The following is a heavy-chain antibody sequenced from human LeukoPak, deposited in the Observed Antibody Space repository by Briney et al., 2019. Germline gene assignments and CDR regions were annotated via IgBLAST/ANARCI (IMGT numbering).Heavy chain of an antibody. CDR1: GYTFTSYD. CDR2: MNPNSGNT. V-gene: IGHV1-8*01. D-gene: IGHD5-12*01. Sequence: ASVKVSCKAPGYTFTSYDINWVRQATRQGLEWMGWMNPNSGNTGYAQKFQGRVTMTRNTSISTAYMELSSLRSEDTAVYYCARGPKWLRSIDYWGQGTLVTVSS. J-gene: IGHJ4*02. CDR3: ARGPKWLRSIDY.